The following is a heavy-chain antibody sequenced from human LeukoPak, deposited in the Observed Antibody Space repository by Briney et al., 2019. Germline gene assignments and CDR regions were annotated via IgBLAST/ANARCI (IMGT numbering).Heavy chain of an antibody. CDR1: GYTFTGYY. Sequence: ASAKVSCKASGYTFTGYYMHWVRQAPGQGLEWMGWIHPNSGGTNSAQNFQGRVTMTRDTSISTAYMELSRLKSDDTAVYYCARQFGSGWYFDYWGQGTLVTVSS. D-gene: IGHD6-19*01. J-gene: IGHJ4*02. CDR2: IHPNSGGT. CDR3: ARQFGSGWYFDY. V-gene: IGHV1-2*02.